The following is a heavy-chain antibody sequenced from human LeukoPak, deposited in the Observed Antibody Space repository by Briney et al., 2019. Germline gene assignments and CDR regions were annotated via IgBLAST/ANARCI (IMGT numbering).Heavy chain of an antibody. D-gene: IGHD3-10*01. V-gene: IGHV1-18*04. CDR2: ISAYNGNT. CDR3: ARILLWFGELLPNGMDV. Sequence: ASVKVSCKASGYTFTSYGISWVRQAPGQGLEWMGWISAYNGNTNYAQKLQGRVTMTTDTSTSTAYMELRSLRSDDTAVYYCARILLWFGELLPNGMDVWGKGTTVTVSS. CDR1: GYTFTSYG. J-gene: IGHJ6*04.